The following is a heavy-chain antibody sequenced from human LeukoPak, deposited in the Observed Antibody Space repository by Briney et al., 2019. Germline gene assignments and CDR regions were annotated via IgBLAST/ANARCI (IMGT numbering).Heavy chain of an antibody. CDR2: MNPNSGGT. D-gene: IGHD2-2*01. CDR3: ARDHQLPLLGWFDP. Sequence: GASVKVSCKASGYTFTSYYMHWVRQAPGQGLEWMGWMNPNSGGTNYAQNFQGRVTMTRDTSISTACMELSRLRSDDTAVYYCARDHQLPLLGWFDPWGRGTLVTVSS. V-gene: IGHV1-2*02. J-gene: IGHJ5*02. CDR1: GYTFTSYY.